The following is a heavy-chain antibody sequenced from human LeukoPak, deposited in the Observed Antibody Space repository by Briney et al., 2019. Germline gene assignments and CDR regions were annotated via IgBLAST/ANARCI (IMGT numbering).Heavy chain of an antibody. CDR3: ARESLYGDYDYYYGMDV. J-gene: IGHJ6*02. CDR2: ISSSSTI. D-gene: IGHD4-17*01. Sequence: GGSLRLSCAASGFTFSIHSMNCVRQAPGKGLGWGSYISSSSTIYYADSVKGRFTISRDNAKNSLYLQMNSLRDEDTAVYYCARESLYGDYDYYYGMDVWGQGTTVTVSS. CDR1: GFTFSIHS. V-gene: IGHV3-48*02.